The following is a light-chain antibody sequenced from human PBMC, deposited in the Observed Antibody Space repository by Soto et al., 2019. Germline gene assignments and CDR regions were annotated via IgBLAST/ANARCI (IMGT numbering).Light chain of an antibody. J-gene: IGKJ1*01. V-gene: IGKV1-5*01. CDR3: QQYNGYSRT. CDR1: QSISNR. CDR2: DAS. Sequence: DIQMTQSPSTLSASVGDRVTITCRASQSISNRLAWYQQKPGKAPKVLIYDASSLERGVPSRFSGSGSGTEFTLTIRSLQPDDFATYYCQQYNGYSRTFGQGTKV.